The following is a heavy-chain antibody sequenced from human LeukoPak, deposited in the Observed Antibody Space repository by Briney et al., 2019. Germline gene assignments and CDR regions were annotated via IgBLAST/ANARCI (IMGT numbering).Heavy chain of an antibody. CDR2: ISAYNGNT. J-gene: IGHJ4*02. Sequence: GASVKVSCKASGYTFTSYAMNWVRQAPGKGLEWMGWISAYNGNTNYAQKLQGRVTMTTDTATSTAYMELRSLRADDTAVYYCARDEASGYDILTGYYPLDYWGQGTLVTVSS. V-gene: IGHV1-18*01. CDR1: GYTFTSYA. CDR3: ARDEASGYDILTGYYPLDY. D-gene: IGHD3-9*01.